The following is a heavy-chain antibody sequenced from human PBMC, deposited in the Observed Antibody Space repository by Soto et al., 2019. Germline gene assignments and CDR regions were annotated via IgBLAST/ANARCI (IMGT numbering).Heavy chain of an antibody. CDR3: ARGPPNWGFDY. J-gene: IGHJ4*02. Sequence: QEQLVQSGAEVKKPGASVKVSCKASEYTFTSYDINWVRQATGQGLEWMGWMSPNSGDTGYARKFQGRVTMTRDTSISTAYMELRSLRSEDTAVYYCARGPPNWGFDYWGQGTLVNVSS. V-gene: IGHV1-8*01. CDR1: EYTFTSYD. D-gene: IGHD7-27*01. CDR2: MSPNSGDT.